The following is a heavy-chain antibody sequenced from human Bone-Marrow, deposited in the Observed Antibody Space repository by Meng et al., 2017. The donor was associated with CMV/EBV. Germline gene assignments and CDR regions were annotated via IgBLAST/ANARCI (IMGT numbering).Heavy chain of an antibody. D-gene: IGHD3-3*01. J-gene: IGHJ4*02. V-gene: IGHV4-39*01. Sequence: SETLSLTCTVSGGSISSSSYYWGWIRQPPGKGLEWIGSIYYSGSTDYNPSLKSRVTISVDTSKNQFSLKLSSVTAADTAVYYCARQGSEFWGGYYHPDTLDYWGQGTLVTVSS. CDR2: IYYSGST. CDR3: ARQGSEFWGGYYHPDTLDY. CDR1: GGSISSSSYY.